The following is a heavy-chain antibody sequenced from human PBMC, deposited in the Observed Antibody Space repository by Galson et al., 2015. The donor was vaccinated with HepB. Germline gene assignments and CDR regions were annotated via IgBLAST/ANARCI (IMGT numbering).Heavy chain of an antibody. Sequence: CAISGDSVPSNCAAWHLIRQSPSRGLEWLGRTYYRSKWYNDYAVSVKSRITINPDTSKNQFSLRLNSVSPEDTAVYYCARDSRRPHYYYVMDVWGQGTTVTVSS. J-gene: IGHJ6*02. CDR3: ARDSRRPHYYYVMDV. CDR2: TYYRSKWYN. V-gene: IGHV6-1*01. D-gene: IGHD2-2*01. CDR1: GDSVPSNCAA.